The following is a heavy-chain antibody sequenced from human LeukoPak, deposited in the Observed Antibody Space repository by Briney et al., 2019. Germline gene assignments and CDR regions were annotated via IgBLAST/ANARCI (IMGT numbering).Heavy chain of an antibody. Sequence: SETLSLTCTVSGGSISSGGYYWSWIRQPPGKGLEWIGYIYHSGSTYYNPSLKSRVTISVDRSKNQFSLKLSSVTAADTAVYYCARERLPFRNWFDPWGQGTLVTVSS. J-gene: IGHJ5*02. CDR3: ARERLPFRNWFDP. V-gene: IGHV4-30-2*01. CDR2: IYHSGST. CDR1: GGSISSGGYY.